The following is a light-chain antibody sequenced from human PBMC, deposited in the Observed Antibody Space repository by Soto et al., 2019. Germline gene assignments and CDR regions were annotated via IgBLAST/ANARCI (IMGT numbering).Light chain of an antibody. CDR3: CSFAGRNTFV. CDR1: ISDIETYNL. CDR2: EDS. Sequence: QSALTQPASVSGSPGQSITISCTGTISDIETYNLVSWYQQYPGKAPKLLIYEDSKRPSGVSDRFSGSKSVNTASRTIYGLQAEDEADYHCCSFAGRNTFVFGAGTKVTVL. V-gene: IGLV2-23*01. J-gene: IGLJ1*01.